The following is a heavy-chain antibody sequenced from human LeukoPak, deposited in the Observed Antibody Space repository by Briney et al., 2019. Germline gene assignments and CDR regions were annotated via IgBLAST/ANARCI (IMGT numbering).Heavy chain of an antibody. CDR2: ISHDGSNK. Sequence: GRSLRLSCAASGFTFSSYAMHWVRQAPGKGLEWVAVISHDGSNKYYADSVKGRFTISRDNSKNTLYLQMNSLRAEDTAVYYCARDHNHRPRYFDWLLPDYWGQGTLVTVSS. J-gene: IGHJ4*02. CDR1: GFTFSSYA. CDR3: ARDHNHRPRYFDWLLPDY. V-gene: IGHV3-30-3*01. D-gene: IGHD3-9*01.